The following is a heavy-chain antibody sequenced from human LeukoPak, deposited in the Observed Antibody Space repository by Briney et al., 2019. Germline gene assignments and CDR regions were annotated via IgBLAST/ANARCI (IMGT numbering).Heavy chain of an antibody. CDR1: GFTFSNSW. Sequence: GGSLKLSCAASGFTFSNSWMTWVRQSPGKGLDWVANIKEDGSEKYYVDSVKGRFTISRDNAKNSLYLQMNSLRAEDTAVYYCARDHDILTGYYKRGIDPWGQGTLVTVSS. V-gene: IGHV3-7*01. D-gene: IGHD3-9*01. J-gene: IGHJ5*02. CDR3: ARDHDILTGYYKRGIDP. CDR2: IKEDGSEK.